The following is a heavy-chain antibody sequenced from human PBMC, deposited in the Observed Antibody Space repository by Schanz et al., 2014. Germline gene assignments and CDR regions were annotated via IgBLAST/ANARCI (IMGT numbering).Heavy chain of an antibody. Sequence: DVHLLESGGGLVQPGGSLRLSCAASTFTFSSDWMSWVRQAPGKGLEWVANIKEDGSVKDYVDSVKGRFTISRDNAKNSLYLEMNSLRAEDTALYYCARDRRNADLDYWGQGTLVTVAS. CDR3: ARDRRNADLDY. CDR2: IKEDGSVK. CDR1: TFTFSSDW. V-gene: IGHV3-7*01. D-gene: IGHD1-1*01. J-gene: IGHJ4*02.